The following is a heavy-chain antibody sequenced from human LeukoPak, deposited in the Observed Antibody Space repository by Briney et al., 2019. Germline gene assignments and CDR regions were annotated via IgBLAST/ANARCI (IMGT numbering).Heavy chain of an antibody. CDR3: ARVPSAAVARIYDY. J-gene: IGHJ4*02. CDR2: INPNSGGT. D-gene: IGHD6-19*01. CDR1: GYTFTGYY. V-gene: IGHV1-2*02. Sequence: ASVKVSCKASGYTFTGYYMHWVRQAPGQGLEWMGWINPNSGGTNYAQKFQGRVTMTRDTSISTAYMELSRLRSDDTAVYYCARVPSAAVARIYDYWGQGTLVTVPS.